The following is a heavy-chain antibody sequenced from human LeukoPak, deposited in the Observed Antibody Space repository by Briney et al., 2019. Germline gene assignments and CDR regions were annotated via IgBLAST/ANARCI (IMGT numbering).Heavy chain of an antibody. D-gene: IGHD6-13*01. V-gene: IGHV4-39*07. CDR2: VYYTGSA. J-gene: IGHJ4*02. Sequence: SETLSLTCTVSGDSISSRSHFWGWIRQPPGKGLEWIGFVYYTGSAYSSPSLKSRVTISVDTSKNQFSLKLSSVTAADTAVYYCASQAAAAGPVDYWGQGTLVTVSS. CDR1: GDSISSRSHF. CDR3: ASQAAAAGPVDY.